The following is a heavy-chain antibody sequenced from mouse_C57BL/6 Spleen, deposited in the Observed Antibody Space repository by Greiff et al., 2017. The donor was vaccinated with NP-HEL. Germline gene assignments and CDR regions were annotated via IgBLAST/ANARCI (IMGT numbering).Heavy chain of an antibody. CDR3: AREDYCGSDAFDY. Sequence: QVQLQQPGAELVKPGASVKMSCKASGYTFTSYCITWVKQRPGQGLEWIGDINPGSGSTNYNEKFKSKATVTVDTSSSTAYMQLSSLTSEDSAVYYCAREDYCGSDAFDYWGQGTTLTVSS. CDR2: INPGSGST. V-gene: IGHV1-55*01. J-gene: IGHJ2*01. CDR1: GYTFTSYC. D-gene: IGHD1-1*01.